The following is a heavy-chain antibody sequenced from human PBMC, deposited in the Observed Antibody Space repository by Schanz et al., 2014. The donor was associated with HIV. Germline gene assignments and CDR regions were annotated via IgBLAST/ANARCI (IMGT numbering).Heavy chain of an antibody. Sequence: EALLLESGGGLVQPGGSLRLSCRGSEFPFSHNAMTWVRQAPGKGLQWVSSITDSGDKTDYTDSVKGRFTISRDNSRNTLYLQMNNLRAEDTAIYFCAKDQSARWALPFYYGFDVWGQGTTVTVSS. V-gene: IGHV3-23*01. CDR1: EFPFSHNA. J-gene: IGHJ6*02. D-gene: IGHD1-26*01. CDR3: AKDQSARWALPFYYGFDV. CDR2: ITDSGDKT.